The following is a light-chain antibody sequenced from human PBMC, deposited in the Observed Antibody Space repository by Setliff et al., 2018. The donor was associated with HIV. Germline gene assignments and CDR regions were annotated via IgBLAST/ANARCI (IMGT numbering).Light chain of an antibody. CDR2: SNN. Sequence: SVLTQPPSASGTPGQRVTISCSGSSSNIGSNTVNWYQQLPGTAPKLLIYSNNQRPSGVPDRFSGSKSGTSASLAISGLQSEDEADYYCAAWDDSLNVPYVFGTGTKV. J-gene: IGLJ1*01. CDR3: AAWDDSLNVPYV. V-gene: IGLV1-44*01. CDR1: SSNIGSNT.